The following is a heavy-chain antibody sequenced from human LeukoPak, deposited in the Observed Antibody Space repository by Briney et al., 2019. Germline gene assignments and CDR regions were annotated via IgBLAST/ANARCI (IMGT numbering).Heavy chain of an antibody. D-gene: IGHD1-26*01. CDR1: GYTFTSYA. J-gene: IGHJ4*02. CDR2: INAGNGNT. V-gene: IGHV1-3*01. CDR3: ARAQVGATDLGFDY. Sequence: ASVKVSCKASGYTFTSYAMHWVRQAPGQRLEWMGWINAGNGNTKYSQKFQGRVTITRDTSASTAYMELSSLRSEDTAVYYCARAQVGATDLGFDYWGQGTLVTVSS.